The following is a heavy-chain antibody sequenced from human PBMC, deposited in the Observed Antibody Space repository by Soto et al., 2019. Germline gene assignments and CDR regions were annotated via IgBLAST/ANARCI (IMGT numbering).Heavy chain of an antibody. CDR2: ISTHNGNT. Sequence: QVQLVQSGAEMKKPGASVKVSCKASGYTFTAYGITWVRQAPGQGLECMGWISTHNGNTNYAQKFQGRVTMTTDTATSTAYMELRARISDDTAVYYCARGVAVADVYYFDYWGQGTLVTVSS. J-gene: IGHJ4*02. CDR1: GYTFTAYG. D-gene: IGHD6-19*01. CDR3: ARGVAVADVYYFDY. V-gene: IGHV1-18*04.